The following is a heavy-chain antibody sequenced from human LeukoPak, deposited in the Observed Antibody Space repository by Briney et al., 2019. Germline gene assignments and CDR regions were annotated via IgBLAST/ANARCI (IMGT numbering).Heavy chain of an antibody. CDR1: GGSISSGGYY. CDR3: ASPRDDSSGYYYYFDY. V-gene: IGHV4-31*03. J-gene: IGHJ4*02. D-gene: IGHD3-22*01. Sequence: SQTLSLTCTVSGGSISSGGYYWSWIRQHPGKGLEWIGYIYYSGSTNYNPSLKSRVTISVDTSKNQFSLKLSSVTAADTAVYYCASPRDDSSGYYYYFDYWGQGTLVTVSS. CDR2: IYYSGST.